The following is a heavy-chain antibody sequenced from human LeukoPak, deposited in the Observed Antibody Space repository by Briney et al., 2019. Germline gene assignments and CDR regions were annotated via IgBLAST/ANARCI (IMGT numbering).Heavy chain of an antibody. V-gene: IGHV1-8*03. D-gene: IGHD2-15*01. CDR3: ARDLPVVVSPHSPQAFDY. CDR2: MNPNSGNT. J-gene: IGHJ4*02. CDR1: GYTFTSYD. Sequence: HWASVKVSCKASGYTFTSYDINWVRQATGQGLEWMGWMNPNSGNTGYAQKFQGRVTITRNTSISTAYMELSSLRSDDTAVYYCARDLPVVVSPHSPQAFDYWGQGTLVTVSS.